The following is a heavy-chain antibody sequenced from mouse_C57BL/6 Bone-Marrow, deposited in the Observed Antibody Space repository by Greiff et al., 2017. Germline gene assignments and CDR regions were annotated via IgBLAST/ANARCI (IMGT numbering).Heavy chain of an antibody. D-gene: IGHD2-2*01. CDR1: GYTFTDYE. V-gene: IGHV1-15*01. CDR3: ARERRVTTEYYFDY. J-gene: IGHJ2*01. Sequence: QVQLQQSGAELVRPGASVTLSCKASGYTFTDYEMHWVKQTPVHGLEWIGAIDPETGGTAYNQKFKSKATLTVDKPSSTAYMQLSSLTSEDSAVYYCARERRVTTEYYFDYWGQGTTLTVSS. CDR2: IDPETGGT.